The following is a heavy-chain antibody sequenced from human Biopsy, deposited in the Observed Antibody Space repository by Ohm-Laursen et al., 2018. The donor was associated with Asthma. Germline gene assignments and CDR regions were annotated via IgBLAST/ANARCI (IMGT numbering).Heavy chain of an antibody. Sequence: SETLSLTCNVSGGSVSSGSYYWSWIRQPPGKGLAWVSYISYSGSTDYNPSLKSRLTISMDTSKNQFSLKLSSVTAADTAVYYCARVPTTLRYFDLWGRGTLVTVSS. CDR3: ARVPTTLRYFDL. J-gene: IGHJ2*01. CDR1: GGSVSSGSYY. D-gene: IGHD2-15*01. V-gene: IGHV4-61*01. CDR2: ISYSGST.